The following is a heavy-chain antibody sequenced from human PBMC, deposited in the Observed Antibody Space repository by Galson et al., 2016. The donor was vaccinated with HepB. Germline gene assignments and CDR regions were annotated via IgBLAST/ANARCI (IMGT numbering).Heavy chain of an antibody. CDR2: IDPEEGEP. CDR1: GYSLTDVT. V-gene: IGHV1-24*01. Sequence: SVKVSCKVSGYSLTDVTVHWVRQAPGKGLEWMGGIDPEEGEPTYAPRFQGRVTMTEDTSTDTAFMELTSLRSEDTAVYYCAAGALYASGSDHKSDNWLDPWGQGTLVTVSS. J-gene: IGHJ5*02. D-gene: IGHD3-10*01. CDR3: AAGALYASGSDHKSDNWLDP.